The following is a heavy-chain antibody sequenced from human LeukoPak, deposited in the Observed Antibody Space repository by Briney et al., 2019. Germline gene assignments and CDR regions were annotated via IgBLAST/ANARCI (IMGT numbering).Heavy chain of an antibody. Sequence: GSLRLSCSASGFSLRSYDMSWVRQAPGEGVEGGAATSGSGGNSYYAGSVRGRFTISRDNSQNTLYLQMDSLRAEDTALYYCAKEYSGYDFDYWGQGTLVTVSS. CDR1: GFSLRSYD. D-gene: IGHD5-12*01. CDR3: AKEYSGYDFDY. CDR2: TSGSGGNS. J-gene: IGHJ4*02. V-gene: IGHV3-23*01.